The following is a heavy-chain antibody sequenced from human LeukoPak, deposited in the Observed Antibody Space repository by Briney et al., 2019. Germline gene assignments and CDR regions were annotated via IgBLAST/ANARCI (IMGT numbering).Heavy chain of an antibody. CDR2: IKSKTDGGTT. D-gene: IGHD6-13*01. J-gene: IGHJ6*03. CDR3: TTFDGSSWRWDYYYYYMDV. V-gene: IGHV3-15*01. CDR1: GFTFSNAW. Sequence: GGSLRLSCAASGFTFSNAWMSWVRQAPGKGLEWVGRIKSKTDGGTTDYAAPVKGRFTISRDDSKNTLYLQMNSLKTEDTAVYYCTTFDGSSWRWDYYYYYMDVWGKGTTVTVSS.